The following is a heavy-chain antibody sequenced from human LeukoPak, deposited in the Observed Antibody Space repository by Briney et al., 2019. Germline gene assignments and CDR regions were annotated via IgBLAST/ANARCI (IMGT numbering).Heavy chain of an antibody. CDR1: GGTFSSYA. Sequence: GASVNVSCKASGGTFSSYAISWVRQAPGQGLEWMGGIIPIFGTANYAQKFQGRVTITADESTSTAYMELSSLRSEDTAVYYCARARFLEWLFPLDYWGQGTLVTVSS. D-gene: IGHD3-3*01. V-gene: IGHV1-69*13. J-gene: IGHJ4*02. CDR2: IIPIFGTA. CDR3: ARARFLEWLFPLDY.